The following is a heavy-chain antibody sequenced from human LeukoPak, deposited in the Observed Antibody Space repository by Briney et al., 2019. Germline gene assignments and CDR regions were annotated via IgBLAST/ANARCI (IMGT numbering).Heavy chain of an antibody. J-gene: IGHJ4*02. Sequence: GSLRLPCAASGFTFSSYGMHWVRQAPGKGLEWVAVMSYDGSNKYYADSVKGRFTISRDNSKNTLYLQMNSLRAEDTAVYYCAKERFPPNYYGSGSPGDYWGQGTLVTVSS. CDR2: MSYDGSNK. CDR3: AKERFPPNYYGSGSPGDY. CDR1: GFTFSSYG. V-gene: IGHV3-30*18. D-gene: IGHD3-10*01.